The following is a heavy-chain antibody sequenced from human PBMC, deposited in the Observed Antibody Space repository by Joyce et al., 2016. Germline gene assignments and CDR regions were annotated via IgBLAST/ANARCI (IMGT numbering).Heavy chain of an antibody. D-gene: IGHD2-21*02. CDR1: GFTFSTYS. CDR3: ARAEATYCGGDCYPPYFYYMDV. Sequence: EVQLVESGGGLVKTGGSLRLSCAASGFTFSTYSMNWVREAPGKWMEWVADISSSGFYIQNEDSVKGRFTISRDNAKNSLYLQMNSLRAEDTAVYYCARAEATYCGGDCYPPYFYYMDVWGKGTTVTVSS. J-gene: IGHJ6*03. V-gene: IGHV3-21*05. CDR2: ISSSGFYI.